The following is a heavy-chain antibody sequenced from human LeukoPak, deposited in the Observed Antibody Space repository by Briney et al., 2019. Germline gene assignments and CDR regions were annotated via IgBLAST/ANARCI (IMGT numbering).Heavy chain of an antibody. CDR2: IKQDGSEK. V-gene: IGHV3-7*01. CDR1: GFTFSRYW. D-gene: IGHD5-12*01. CDR3: ARVYSGYDLDY. J-gene: IGHJ4*02. Sequence: GGSLRLSCAASGFTFSRYWMSWVRQAPGKGLEWVANIKQDGSEKHYVDSVKGRFTISSDNAKNPLYLLMNNLRAEDTAVYYCARVYSGYDLDYWGQGTLVTVSS.